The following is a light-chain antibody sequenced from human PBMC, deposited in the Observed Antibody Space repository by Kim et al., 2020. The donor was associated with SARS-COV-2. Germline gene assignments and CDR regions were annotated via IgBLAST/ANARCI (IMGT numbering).Light chain of an antibody. J-gene: IGKJ2*03. CDR2: DAS. CDR1: QSVSSY. Sequence: EIVLTQHPATLSLSPGERATLSCRASQSVSSYLAWYQQKPGQAPRLLIYDASNRATGIPARFSGSGSGTDFTLTISSLEPEDFAVYYCQQRSNCPPYSFGQGTKLEI. V-gene: IGKV3-11*01. CDR3: QQRSNCPPYS.